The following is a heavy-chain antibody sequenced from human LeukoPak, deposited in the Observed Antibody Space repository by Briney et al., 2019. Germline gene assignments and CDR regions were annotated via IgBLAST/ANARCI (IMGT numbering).Heavy chain of an antibody. CDR2: IYYSGST. CDR1: GFTFSRYA. Sequence: PGGSLRLSCAASGFTFSRYAMSWVRQPPGKGLEWIGSIYYSGSTYYNPSLKSRVTISVDTSKNQFSLKLSSVTAADTAVYYCARHGAGVTAILPFDYWGQGTLVTVSS. J-gene: IGHJ4*02. V-gene: IGHV4-39*01. CDR3: ARHGAGVTAILPFDY. D-gene: IGHD2-21*02.